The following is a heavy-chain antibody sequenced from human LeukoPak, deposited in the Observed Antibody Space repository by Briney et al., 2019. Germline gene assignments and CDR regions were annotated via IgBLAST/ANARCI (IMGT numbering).Heavy chain of an antibody. CDR2: IYYSGST. CDR3: VSLLGTLVRGAQVDF. CDR1: GGSISSYY. J-gene: IGHJ4*02. Sequence: PSETLSLTCTVSGGSISSYYWSWIRQPPGKGLEWIGYIYYSGSTNYNPSLKSRVTISVDTSKNQFSLKLSSVTAADTAVYYCVSLLGTLVRGAQVDFWGQGTLVTVSS. D-gene: IGHD3-10*01. V-gene: IGHV4-59*08.